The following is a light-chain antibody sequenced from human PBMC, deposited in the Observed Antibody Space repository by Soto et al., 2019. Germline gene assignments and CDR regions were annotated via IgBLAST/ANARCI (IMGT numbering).Light chain of an antibody. Sequence: IQRTQSPSTLFASVGDRVTINCRASQSISSWLAWYQQKPGKAPKLLIYDASSLESGVPSRFSGSGSGTEFTLTISSLQPDDFATYYCQQYNSYWTFGQGTKVDNK. J-gene: IGKJ1*01. CDR3: QQYNSYWT. CDR2: DAS. CDR1: QSISSW. V-gene: IGKV1-5*01.